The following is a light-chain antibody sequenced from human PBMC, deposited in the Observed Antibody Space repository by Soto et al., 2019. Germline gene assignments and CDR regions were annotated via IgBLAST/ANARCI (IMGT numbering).Light chain of an antibody. CDR2: AAS. Sequence: DIQMTQSPSSLSASVGDRVTITCPASQDISNYLNWYQQKPGKAPKLLIFAASSLQSGVPSRFSGSRSGPDCTLTISSLQPEDVATYYCQQSYSSLPTFGQGTKVDIK. V-gene: IGKV1-39*01. J-gene: IGKJ1*01. CDR3: QQSYSSLPT. CDR1: QDISNY.